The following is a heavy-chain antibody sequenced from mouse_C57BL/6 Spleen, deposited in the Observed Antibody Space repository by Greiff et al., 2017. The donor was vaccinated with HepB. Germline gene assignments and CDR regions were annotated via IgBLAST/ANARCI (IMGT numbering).Heavy chain of an antibody. J-gene: IGHJ2*01. Sequence: QVQLQQPGAELVKPGASVKLSCKASGYTFTSYWMQWVKQRPGQGLEWIGEIDPSDSYTNYNQKFKGKATLTVDTSSSTAYMQLSSLTSEDSAVYSCARATTVVVPFDYWGQGTTLTVSS. CDR3: ARATTVVVPFDY. V-gene: IGHV1-50*01. CDR1: GYTFTSYW. D-gene: IGHD1-1*01. CDR2: IDPSDSYT.